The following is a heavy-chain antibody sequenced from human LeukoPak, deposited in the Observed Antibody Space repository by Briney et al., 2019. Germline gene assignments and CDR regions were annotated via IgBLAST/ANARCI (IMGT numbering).Heavy chain of an antibody. D-gene: IGHD2-2*01. CDR2: INPNSGGT. V-gene: IGHV1-2*02. J-gene: IGHJ5*02. Sequence: ASVKVSCKASGYTFTGYYMHWVRQAPGQGLEWMGWINPNSGGTNYAQKFQGRVTMTRDTSISTAYMELSRLRSDDTAVYYCARDSYCSSTSCYGRRNWFDPWGQGTLVTVSS. CDR1: GYTFTGYY. CDR3: ARDSYCSSTSCYGRRNWFDP.